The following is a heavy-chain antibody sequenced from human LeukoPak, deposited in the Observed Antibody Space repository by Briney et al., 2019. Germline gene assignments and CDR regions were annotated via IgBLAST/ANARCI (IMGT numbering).Heavy chain of an antibody. Sequence: GGFLRLSFAALGFTLSGYEMNWVRQAPGKGLGWGSYISGSGDTIDHAGSVKARFTISRDNAKNSLYLQMNSLRAEDTAVYYCAGDGTRGWELDLWGQGTLVTVSS. CDR2: ISGSGDTI. V-gene: IGHV3-48*03. D-gene: IGHD1-26*01. J-gene: IGHJ4*02. CDR3: AGDGTRGWELDL. CDR1: GFTLSGYE.